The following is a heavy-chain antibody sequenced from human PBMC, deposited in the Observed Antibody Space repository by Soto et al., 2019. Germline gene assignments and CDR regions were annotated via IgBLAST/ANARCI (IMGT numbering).Heavy chain of an antibody. V-gene: IGHV1-46*01. CDR2: INPSGGST. D-gene: IGHD6-13*01. CDR3: AKDRGRATAGEYYYYGMDV. J-gene: IGHJ6*02. Sequence: ASVKVSCKASGYTFTSYYIHWVRQAPGQGLDWMGIINPSGGSTDYAQKFQGRVAMTSDASTSTVYMELSSLRSEDTAVYYCAKDRGRATAGEYYYYGMDVWGQGTTVTVYS. CDR1: GYTFTSYY.